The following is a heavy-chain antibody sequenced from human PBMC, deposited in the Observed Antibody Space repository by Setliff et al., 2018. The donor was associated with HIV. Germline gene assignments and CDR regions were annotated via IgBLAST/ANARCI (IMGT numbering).Heavy chain of an antibody. J-gene: IGHJ3*01. V-gene: IGHV4-34*01. CDR1: GESMSGYF. CDR2: IAHSGGT. CDR3: VRGRDFIVRHLHFTAGGAYDV. Sequence: SETLSLTCAFYGESMSGYFWTWIRQSPGTGLEWLGEIAHSGGTNYKSSLKSRLTISVDPSRNQFSLRLTSVTVADTAVYYCVRGRDFIVRHLHFTAGGAYDVWGPGTLVPSPQ. D-gene: IGHD2-21*01.